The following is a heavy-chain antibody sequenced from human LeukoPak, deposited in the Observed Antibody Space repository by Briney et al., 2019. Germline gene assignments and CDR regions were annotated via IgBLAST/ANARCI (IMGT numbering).Heavy chain of an antibody. V-gene: IGHV3-23*01. Sequence: AGGSLRLSCAASGFTFSSYAMSCVRQAPGKGLEWVSAISGSGGSTYYAYSVKGRFTISRDNSKNTLYLQMNSMRAEDTAVSYCAKDDRSLTNVVAANWGQGTLVTVSS. CDR3: AKDDRSLTNVVAAN. D-gene: IGHD2-15*01. CDR1: GFTFSSYA. J-gene: IGHJ4*02. CDR2: ISGSGGST.